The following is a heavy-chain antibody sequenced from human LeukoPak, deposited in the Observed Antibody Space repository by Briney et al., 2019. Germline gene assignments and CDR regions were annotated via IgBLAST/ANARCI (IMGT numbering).Heavy chain of an antibody. D-gene: IGHD6-13*01. V-gene: IGHV3-30*02. Sequence: PGGSLRLSCAASGFTFSSYGMHWVRRAPGKGLEWVAFIRYDGSNKYYADSVKGRFTISRDNSKNTLYLQMNSLRAEDTAVYYCARQRRNGGIAASNDAFDIWGQGTMVTVSS. CDR2: IRYDGSNK. J-gene: IGHJ3*02. CDR3: ARQRRNGGIAASNDAFDI. CDR1: GFTFSSYG.